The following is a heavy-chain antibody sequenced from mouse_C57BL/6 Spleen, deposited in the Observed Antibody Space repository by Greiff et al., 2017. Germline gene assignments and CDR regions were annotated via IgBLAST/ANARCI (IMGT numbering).Heavy chain of an antibody. CDR2: INPSSGYT. D-gene: IGHD4-1*01. CDR3: ARGGTGTEGYFDV. CDR1: GYTFTSYW. J-gene: IGHJ1*03. Sequence: QVQLQQSGAELAKPGASVKLSCKASGYTFTSYWMHWVKQRPGQGLEWIGYINPSSGYTKYNQKFKDKVTLTADKSSSTAYMQLSSLTYEDSAVYYWARGGTGTEGYFDVWGTGTTVTVSS. V-gene: IGHV1-7*01.